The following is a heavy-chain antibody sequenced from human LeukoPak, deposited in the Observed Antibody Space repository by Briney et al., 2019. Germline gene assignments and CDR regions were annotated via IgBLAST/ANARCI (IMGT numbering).Heavy chain of an antibody. CDR2: ISAYNGNT. CDR3: ARETAYSGSYYRFDY. CDR1: GYTFTSYG. V-gene: IGHV1-18*01. D-gene: IGHD1-26*01. J-gene: IGHJ4*02. Sequence: ASVKVSCKASGYTFTSYGISWVRQAPGQGLEWMGWISAYNGNTNYAQKLQGRVTMTTDTPTSTAYMELRSLRSDDTAVYYCARETAYSGSYYRFDYWGQGTLVTVSS.